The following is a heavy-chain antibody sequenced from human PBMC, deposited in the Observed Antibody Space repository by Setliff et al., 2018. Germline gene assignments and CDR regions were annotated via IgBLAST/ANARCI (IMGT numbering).Heavy chain of an antibody. CDR2: INYRGNT. D-gene: IGHD6-6*01. CDR1: GGPISSSNYY. CDR3: ARMAIRVASRPCSPLDYYYYMDL. V-gene: IGHV4-39*02. J-gene: IGHJ6*03. Sequence: SETLSLTCTVSGGPISSSNYYWGWIRQPPGKGLEWIGSINYRGNTHDNPSLRSRVTMSVDTSKSHFSLRLSSLAAADTAVYYCARMAIRVASRPCSPLDYYYYMDLWGKGATVTVSS.